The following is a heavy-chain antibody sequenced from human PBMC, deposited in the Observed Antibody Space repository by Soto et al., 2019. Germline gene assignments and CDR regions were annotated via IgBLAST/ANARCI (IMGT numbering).Heavy chain of an antibody. CDR3: ARIPSSSARDY. Sequence: PGGSLRLSCAASGFTFSSYSMSWVRQAPGKGLQWVASIKPDGSDKYYMDSVKGRFAISRDNAKNSLYLQMNSLRAEDTALYYCARIPSSSARDYWGQGALVTVSS. V-gene: IGHV3-7*03. D-gene: IGHD3-22*01. CDR1: GFTFSSYS. CDR2: IKPDGSDK. J-gene: IGHJ4*02.